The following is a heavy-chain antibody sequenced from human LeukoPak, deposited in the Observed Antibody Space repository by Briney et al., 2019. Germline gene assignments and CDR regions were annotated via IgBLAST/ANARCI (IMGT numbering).Heavy chain of an antibody. Sequence: GASVKGSCKASGYTFTSYAMHWVRQAPGQRLEWMGWINAGNGNTKYSQKFQGRVTITRDTSASTAYMELSSLRSEDTAVYYCARGHRGYYDSSGYRNYFDYWGQGTLVTVSS. J-gene: IGHJ4*02. CDR3: ARGHRGYYDSSGYRNYFDY. V-gene: IGHV1-3*01. CDR1: GYTFTSYA. CDR2: INAGNGNT. D-gene: IGHD3-22*01.